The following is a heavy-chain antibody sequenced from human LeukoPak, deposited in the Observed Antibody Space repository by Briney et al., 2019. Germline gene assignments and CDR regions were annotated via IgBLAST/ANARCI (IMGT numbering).Heavy chain of an antibody. CDR2: ISTGSSTT. Sequence: GGSLRLFCAASEFAFSTYNMNWVRQAPGKGLEWVSYISTGSSTTYYADSVKGRFTISRDNVENSLYLQMNSLRDEDTAVYYCARVAAGYSVNYFDYWGQGTLVTVSS. D-gene: IGHD4-23*01. CDR3: ARVAAGYSVNYFDY. V-gene: IGHV3-48*02. CDR1: EFAFSTYN. J-gene: IGHJ4*02.